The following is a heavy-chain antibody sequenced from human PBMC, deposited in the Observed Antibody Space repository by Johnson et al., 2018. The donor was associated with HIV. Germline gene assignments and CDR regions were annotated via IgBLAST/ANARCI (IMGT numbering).Heavy chain of an antibody. CDR1: GFTFSNAW. V-gene: IGHV3-15*01. D-gene: IGHD1-7*01. Sequence: VQLVESGGGLVQPGGSLRLSCAASGFTFSNAWMSWVRQAPGKGLEWVGRIKSKTDGGTPDYAAPVKGRFTISRDDSKNTLYLQMNSLTTEDTAVYYCTTDQVGRNYGGKYHIWGQGTMVTVSS. J-gene: IGHJ3*02. CDR2: IKSKTDGGTP. CDR3: TTDQVGRNYGGKYHI.